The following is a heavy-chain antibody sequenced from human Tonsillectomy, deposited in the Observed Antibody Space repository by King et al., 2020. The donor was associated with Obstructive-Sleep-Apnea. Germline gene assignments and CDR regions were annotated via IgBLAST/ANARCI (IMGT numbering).Heavy chain of an antibody. CDR2: IHHSGST. Sequence: QLQESGPGLVKPSETLSLGCTVSGYSMNRGYNWGWIRQPPGKGLEWIGSIHHSGSTCYNPSLNSRVTISVDTSKNQFSLKLSSVTAADTAVYYCARDTYCSGGSCYPYSFDYWGQGTLVTVSS. CDR1: GYSMNRGYN. D-gene: IGHD2-15*01. CDR3: ARDTYCSGGSCYPYSFDY. J-gene: IGHJ4*02. V-gene: IGHV4-38-2*02.